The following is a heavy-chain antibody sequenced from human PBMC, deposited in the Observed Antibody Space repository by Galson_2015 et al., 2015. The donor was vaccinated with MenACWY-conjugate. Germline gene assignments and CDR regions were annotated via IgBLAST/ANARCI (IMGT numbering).Heavy chain of an antibody. J-gene: IGHJ5*02. CDR1: GFTFSSYW. V-gene: IGHV4-59*01. CDR3: ARAGGGWLPSGKGNWFDP. D-gene: IGHD6-19*01. CDR2: IYYTGTT. Sequence: LRLSCAASGFTFSSYWMRWIRQPPGRGLEWIGYIYYTGTTDYNPSLKSRVTMSVDTSKNQLSLRLSSVTAADTAVYYCARAGGGWLPSGKGNWFDPWGQGTLVTVSS.